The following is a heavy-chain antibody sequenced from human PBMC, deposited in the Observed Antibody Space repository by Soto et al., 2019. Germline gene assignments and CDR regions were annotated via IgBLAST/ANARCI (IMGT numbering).Heavy chain of an antibody. Sequence: QVTLKESGPVLVKPTETLTLTCTVSGSSLSNARMGVSWIRQPPGKALEWLAHIFSNDEKSYSTSLKSRLTISKDTSKSQVVLTMTNMDPVDTATYYCARMVVNYYDSSGYYRRFFDYWGQGTLVTVSS. J-gene: IGHJ4*02. V-gene: IGHV2-26*01. D-gene: IGHD3-22*01. CDR3: ARMVVNYYDSSGYYRRFFDY. CDR2: IFSNDEK. CDR1: GSSLSNARMG.